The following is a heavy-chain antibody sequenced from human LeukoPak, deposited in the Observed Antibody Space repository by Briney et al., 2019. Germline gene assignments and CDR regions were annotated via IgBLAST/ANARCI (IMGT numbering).Heavy chain of an antibody. CDR1: GGSFSGYY. V-gene: IGHV4-34*01. CDR3: ASTMVRGVIPTHFDY. D-gene: IGHD3-10*01. CDR2: IYHSGST. J-gene: IGHJ4*02. Sequence: SETLSLTCAVYGGSFSGYYWSWIRQPPGKGLEWIGEIYHSGSTNYNPSLKSRVTISVDKSKNQFSLKLSSVTAADTAVYYCASTMVRGVIPTHFDYWGQGTLVTVSS.